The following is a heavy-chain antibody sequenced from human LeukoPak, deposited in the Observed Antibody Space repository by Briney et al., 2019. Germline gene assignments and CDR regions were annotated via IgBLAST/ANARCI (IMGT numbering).Heavy chain of an antibody. CDR2: INFSGGNA. Sequence: GGSLRLSCAASGFTFSTSAMTWVRQAPGKGLEWVSTINFSGGNAYYADSVKGRFTISRDNAKNSLYLQMNSLRADDTAVYYCARLYGYGDLYYFDYWGQGSLVTVPS. D-gene: IGHD4-17*01. V-gene: IGHV3-21*01. CDR3: ARLYGYGDLYYFDY. J-gene: IGHJ4*02. CDR1: GFTFSTSA.